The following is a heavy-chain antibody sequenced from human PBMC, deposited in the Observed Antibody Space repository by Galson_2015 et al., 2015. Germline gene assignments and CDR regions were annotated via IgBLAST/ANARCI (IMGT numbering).Heavy chain of an antibody. CDR2: ISASGGST. Sequence: SLRLSCAASGFTFNKYIMAWVRQAPGKGLEWVSGISASGGSTYYGDAVKGRFTISRDNSKNTLYLQMNSLRAEDTALYYCTSRVVVTTTRGAFDIWGQGTVFPVSP. D-gene: IGHD2-15*01. CDR1: GFTFNKYI. V-gene: IGHV3-23*01. J-gene: IGHJ3*02. CDR3: TSRVVVTTTRGAFDI.